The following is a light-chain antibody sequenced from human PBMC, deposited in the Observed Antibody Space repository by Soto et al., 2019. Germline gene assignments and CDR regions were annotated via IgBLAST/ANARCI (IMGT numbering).Light chain of an antibody. Sequence: AIQMTQSPSSLSASVGDRVTITCRASQGIRNELGWYQQKPGKAPKLLIYAASTLQDEVPSRFSGSRSGTDFTLTISSLQPEDFATYYCLQDYNFPWTFGQGTKVEIK. CDR3: LQDYNFPWT. CDR1: QGIRNE. V-gene: IGKV1-6*01. CDR2: AAS. J-gene: IGKJ1*01.